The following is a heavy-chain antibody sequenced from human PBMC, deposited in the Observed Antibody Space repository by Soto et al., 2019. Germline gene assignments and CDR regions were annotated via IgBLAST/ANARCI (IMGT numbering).Heavy chain of an antibody. D-gene: IGHD3-22*01. V-gene: IGHV1-18*04. J-gene: IGHJ4*02. CDR1: GYSFATYG. CDR3: ATEPIYYNDGSGYYPLGH. Sequence: ASVKVSCKASGYSFATYGFSWVRQAPGQGLECVGWISAHNGDTHYSQKFQGGVTLTTDTSTNTGYMELRSLTSDDTAVYFCATEPIYYNDGSGYYPLGHWGRGTLVTVSS. CDR2: ISAHNGDT.